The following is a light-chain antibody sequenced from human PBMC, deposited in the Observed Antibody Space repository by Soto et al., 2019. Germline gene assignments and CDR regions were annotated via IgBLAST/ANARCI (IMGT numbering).Light chain of an antibody. J-gene: IGLJ2*01. CDR3: QAWDSSTYVV. Sequence: SYELTQPPSVSVSPGQTASITCSGDKLGDKYACWYQQKPGQSPVLVIYQDSKRPSGIPERFSGSNSGNTATLTISGTQANEEADYYCQAWDSSTYVVFGGGTKLTVL. V-gene: IGLV3-1*01. CDR2: QDS. CDR1: KLGDKY.